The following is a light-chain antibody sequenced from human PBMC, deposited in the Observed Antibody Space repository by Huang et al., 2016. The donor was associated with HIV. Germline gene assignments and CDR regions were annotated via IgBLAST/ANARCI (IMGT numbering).Light chain of an antibody. V-gene: IGKV3-15*01. J-gene: IGKJ2*01. Sequence: EIVMTQSPATLSVSPGERATLYCRASESVSSKLAWYQQQPGQGPRLLIYDASTRATAIPVRFSGSGSGTEFTLTISSLQSEDSAVYYCQQYYNWPLYTFGQGTKLEIK. CDR3: QQYYNWPLYT. CDR2: DAS. CDR1: ESVSSK.